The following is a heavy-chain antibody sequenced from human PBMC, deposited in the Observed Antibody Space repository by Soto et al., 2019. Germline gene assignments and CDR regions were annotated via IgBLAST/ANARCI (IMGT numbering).Heavy chain of an antibody. CDR3: ARVGLGVGLVN. D-gene: IGHD2-2*01. J-gene: IGHJ4*02. Sequence: EVQLVESGGGLVQPGGSLRLSCAASGFTFSDHYMDWVRQAPGKGLEWVGRTRNKANSYTTEYAASVKGRFTISRDDSNNSLYLQMNSLKTEDTAVYYCARVGLGVGLVNWGQGTLVTVSS. CDR1: GFTFSDHY. CDR2: TRNKANSYTT. V-gene: IGHV3-72*01.